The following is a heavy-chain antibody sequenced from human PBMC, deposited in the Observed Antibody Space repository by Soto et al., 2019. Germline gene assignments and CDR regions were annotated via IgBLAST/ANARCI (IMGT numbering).Heavy chain of an antibody. CDR3: ARGVGFGYYYYHMDL. Sequence: SETLSLTCTVSGDSVTSVSDYWSWIRQPPGKGLEWIGYIYYTGSADYNPSLGSRVTISIDTSKNQFSLKLTSVTAADTAVYYCARGVGFGYYYYHMDLWGQGTTVTVSS. J-gene: IGHJ6*02. CDR2: IYYTGSA. CDR1: GDSVTSVSDY. V-gene: IGHV4-61*01. D-gene: IGHD3-10*01.